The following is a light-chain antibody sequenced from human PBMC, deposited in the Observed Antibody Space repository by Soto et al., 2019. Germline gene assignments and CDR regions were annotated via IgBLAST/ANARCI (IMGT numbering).Light chain of an antibody. V-gene: IGKV3-20*01. CDR3: KQYGSSGT. J-gene: IGKJ1*01. CDR1: QSVSNNY. Sequence: EIVLTQAPGTLALSPWERATLSCRASQSVSNNYLAWYQQKPGQAPRLLIYGASNRATGIQDRFSGSGSGTDFTLTISRLEPEDFAVYYCKQYGSSGTXGQGTKVDI. CDR2: GAS.